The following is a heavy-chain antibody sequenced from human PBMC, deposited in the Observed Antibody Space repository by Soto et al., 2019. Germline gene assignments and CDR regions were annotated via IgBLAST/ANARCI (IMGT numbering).Heavy chain of an antibody. CDR2: IYYSGST. V-gene: IGHV4-31*03. D-gene: IGHD2-15*01. J-gene: IGHJ5*02. CDR1: GGSISSGGYY. CDR3: ARAVCSGGSCYDNWFEP. Sequence: QVQLQESGPGLVKPSQTLSLTCTVSGGSISSGGYYWSWIRQDPGKGLEWIGYIYYSGSTYYNPSLKSRVTISVDTSKNQFSLKLSPVTAADTAVYYCARAVCSGGSCYDNWFEPWGQGTLVTVSS.